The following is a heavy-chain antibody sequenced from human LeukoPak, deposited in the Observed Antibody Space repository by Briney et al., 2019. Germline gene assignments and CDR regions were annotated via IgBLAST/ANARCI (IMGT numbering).Heavy chain of an antibody. J-gene: IGHJ4*02. D-gene: IGHD2-8*01. CDR3: ARVGCTNGVCYTGGRDY. CDR2: MNPNSGNT. CDR1: GHTFTSYD. Sequence: GASVKVSCKASGHTFTSYDINWVRQATGQGLEWMGWMNPNSGNTGYAQKFQGRVTMTRNTSISTAYMELSSLRSEDTAVYYCARVGCTNGVCYTGGRDYWGQGTLVTVSS. V-gene: IGHV1-8*01.